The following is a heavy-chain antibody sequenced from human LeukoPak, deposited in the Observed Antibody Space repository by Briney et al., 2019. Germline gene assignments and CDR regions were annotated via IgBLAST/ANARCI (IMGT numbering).Heavy chain of an antibody. Sequence: AASVKVSCKASGHTFTSYDINWVRQATGQGLEWMGWMNPNSGNTGYAQKFQGRVTMTRNTSISTAYMELSSLRFEDTAVYYCASHPRDSSSYYYYYGMDVWGQGTTVTVSS. CDR3: ASHPRDSSSYYYYYGMDV. CDR1: GHTFTSYD. D-gene: IGHD6-13*01. V-gene: IGHV1-8*01. J-gene: IGHJ6*02. CDR2: MNPNSGNT.